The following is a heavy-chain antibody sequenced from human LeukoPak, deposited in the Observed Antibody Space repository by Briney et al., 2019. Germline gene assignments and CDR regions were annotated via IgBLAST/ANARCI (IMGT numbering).Heavy chain of an antibody. D-gene: IGHD4-23*01. CDR3: ARAGRGNMDFQH. CDR2: INSVSNII. CDR1: RFTFRDSY. Sequence: GGSLRLSCAASRFTFRDSYMSWVRQAPGEGLEWLSYINSVSNIISYADSVKGRFTISRDNAKNSLYLQMHGLRVEDTAVYYCARAGRGNMDFQHWGQGTLVTVSS. J-gene: IGHJ1*01. V-gene: IGHV3-11*04.